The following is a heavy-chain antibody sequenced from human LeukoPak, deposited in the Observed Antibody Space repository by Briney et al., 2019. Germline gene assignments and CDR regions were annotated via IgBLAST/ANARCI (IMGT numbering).Heavy chain of an antibody. CDR2: INPNSGGT. J-gene: IGHJ5*02. CDR1: GYTFTGYY. D-gene: IGHD2-2*01. V-gene: IGHV1-2*02. CDR3: ARSLGYCSSTSCPFYNGFDP. Sequence: ASVKVSCKASGYTFTGYYMHWVRQAPGQGLEWMGWINPNSGGTNYAQKFQGRVTMTRDTSISTAYMELSRLRSDDTAVYYCARSLGYCSSTSCPFYNGFDPWGQGTLVTVSS.